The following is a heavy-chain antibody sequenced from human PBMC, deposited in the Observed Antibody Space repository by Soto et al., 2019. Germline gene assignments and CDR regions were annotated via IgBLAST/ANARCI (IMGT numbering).Heavy chain of an antibody. D-gene: IGHD5-18*01. Sequence: QVQLQESGPGLVKPSQTLSLTCTVSGGSISSGDYYWSWIRQPPGKGLEWIGYIYYSGSTYYNPSLKSRVTISVDTSKPQFSLKLCSVTAADPAVYYCASNSYRYTFFDYWGEGTLVTVSS. J-gene: IGHJ4*02. V-gene: IGHV4-30-4*01. CDR1: GGSISSGDYY. CDR2: IYYSGST. CDR3: ASNSYRYTFFDY.